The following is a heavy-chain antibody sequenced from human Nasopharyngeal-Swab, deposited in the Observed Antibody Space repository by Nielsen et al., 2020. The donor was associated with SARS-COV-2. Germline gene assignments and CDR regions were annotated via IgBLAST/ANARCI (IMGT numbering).Heavy chain of an antibody. CDR3: AKKDYDFWSGYFDY. V-gene: IGHV3-9*01. Sequence: SLKLSCAASGFTFDDYAMHWVRQAPGKGLEWVSGISWNSGSIGYADSVKGRFTISRDNAKNSLYLQMNSLRAEDTALYYCAKKDYDFWSGYFDYWGQGTLVTVSS. D-gene: IGHD3-3*01. CDR1: GFTFDDYA. CDR2: ISWNSGSI. J-gene: IGHJ4*02.